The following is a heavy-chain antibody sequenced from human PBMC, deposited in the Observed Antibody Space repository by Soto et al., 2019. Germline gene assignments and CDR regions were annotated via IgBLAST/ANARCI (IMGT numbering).Heavy chain of an antibody. CDR2: INPSGGST. CDR3: ATSLHYYDSSGYPHDAFDI. Sequence: ASVKVSCKASGYTFTSYYMHWVRQTPGQGLEWMGIINPSGGSTSYAQKFQGRVTMTRDTSTSTVYMELSRLRSDDTAVYYCATSLHYYDSSGYPHDAFDIWGQGTMVTVSS. V-gene: IGHV1-46*01. CDR1: GYTFTSYY. D-gene: IGHD3-22*01. J-gene: IGHJ3*02.